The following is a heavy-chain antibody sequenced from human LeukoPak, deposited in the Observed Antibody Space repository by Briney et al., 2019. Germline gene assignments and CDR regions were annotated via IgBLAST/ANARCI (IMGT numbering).Heavy chain of an antibody. CDR2: INPNSGGT. V-gene: IGHV1-2*02. CDR1: GYTFTSYG. J-gene: IGHJ4*02. CDR3: ARDLAGYSSSRDFDY. Sequence: ASVKVSCKASGYTFTSYGISWVRQAPGQGLEWMGWINPNSGGTNYAQKFQGRVTMTRDTSISTAYMELSRLRSDDTAVYYCARDLAGYSSSRDFDYWGQGTLVTVSS. D-gene: IGHD6-13*01.